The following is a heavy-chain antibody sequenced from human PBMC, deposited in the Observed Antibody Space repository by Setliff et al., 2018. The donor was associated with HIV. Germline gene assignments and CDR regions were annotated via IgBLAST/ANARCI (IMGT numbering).Heavy chain of an antibody. V-gene: IGHV1-69*10. CDR2: IVPILGIA. CDR1: GGTFTNSA. Sequence: RASVKVSCKASGGTFTNSAIGWVRQAPGQGLEWMGAIVPILGIANSAQKFQGRVTITTDESTNTAYMELSSLSSEDTAVYYCARIPTGVSFDIWGQGTVGTVSS. J-gene: IGHJ3*02. CDR3: ARIPTGVSFDI. D-gene: IGHD7-27*01.